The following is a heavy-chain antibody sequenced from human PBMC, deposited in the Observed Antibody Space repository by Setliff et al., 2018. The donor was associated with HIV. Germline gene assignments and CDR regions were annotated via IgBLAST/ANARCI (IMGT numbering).Heavy chain of an antibody. CDR3: ATDTSISWFYH. V-gene: IGHV4-34*01. CDR1: GGSFSGYY. D-gene: IGHD1-1*01. J-gene: IGHJ5*01. CDR2: INHSGST. Sequence: PSETLSLTCAVYGGSFSGYYWSWIRQPPGKGLEWIGEINHSGSTNYNPSPKSRVTISVDTSNNQFSLRMNSVTAADTAVYYCATDTSISWFYHWGQGTLVTVSS.